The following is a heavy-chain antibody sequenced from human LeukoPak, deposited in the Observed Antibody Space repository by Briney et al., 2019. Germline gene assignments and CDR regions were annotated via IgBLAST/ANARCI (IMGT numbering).Heavy chain of an antibody. D-gene: IGHD2-15*01. CDR1: GGSFSGYY. CDR2: INHSGST. Sequence: PSETLSLTCAVYGGSFSGYYWSGIRQPPGKGLEWSGEINHSGSTNYNPSLKSRVTISVDTSKNQFSLKLSSVTAADTAVYYCAREYGYCSGGSCYKGARIDYWGQGTLVTVSS. J-gene: IGHJ4*02. V-gene: IGHV4-34*01. CDR3: AREYGYCSGGSCYKGARIDY.